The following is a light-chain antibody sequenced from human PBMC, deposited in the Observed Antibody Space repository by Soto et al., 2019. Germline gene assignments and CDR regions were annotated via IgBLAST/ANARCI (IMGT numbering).Light chain of an antibody. CDR2: GAS. V-gene: IGKV3D-20*02. CDR1: QSVSSSY. J-gene: IGKJ5*01. Sequence: EIVSTQSPGTLSLSPGERATLSCRASQSVSSSYLAWHQQKPGQAPRLLIYGASSRATGIPDRFSGSGSRTEFTLTINSLQSEDSAVYYCQQHNQWPITFGQGTRLEIK. CDR3: QQHNQWPIT.